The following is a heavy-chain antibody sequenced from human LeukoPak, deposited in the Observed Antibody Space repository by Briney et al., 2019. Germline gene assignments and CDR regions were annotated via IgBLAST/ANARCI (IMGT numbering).Heavy chain of an antibody. J-gene: IGHJ4*02. V-gene: IGHV1-2*02. Sequence: ASVKVSCRASGYTFTGYYIHWVRQAPGQGLQWMGWINLNSGGTNYAQKFQGRVTMTRVTSLSTAYMELRRLRSDDTAVYYCAAALDFDYSTISDYWGQGTLVTVSS. CDR3: AAALDFDYSTISDY. CDR2: INLNSGGT. D-gene: IGHD4-11*01. CDR1: GYTFTGYY.